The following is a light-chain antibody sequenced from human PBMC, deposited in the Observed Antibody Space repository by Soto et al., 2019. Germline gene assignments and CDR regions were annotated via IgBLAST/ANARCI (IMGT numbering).Light chain of an antibody. J-gene: IGLJ2*01. V-gene: IGLV2-8*01. Sequence: QSALTQPPSASGSPGQSVTISCTGTSSDVGGNNYVSWYQQHPGKPHKLMIYEISQRPSGVPDRFSGTKSGTTASPTVSGLQAEEDADYCCSSYAGSNNVVFGGGTKVTVL. CDR1: SSDVGGNNY. CDR3: SSYAGSNNVV. CDR2: EIS.